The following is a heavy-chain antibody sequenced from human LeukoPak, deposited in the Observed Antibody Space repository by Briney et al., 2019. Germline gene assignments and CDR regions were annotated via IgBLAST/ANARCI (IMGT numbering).Heavy chain of an antibody. CDR1: GYTFSSHD. CDR3: ARGAPGGYDGPDFDY. D-gene: IGHD5-12*01. V-gene: IGHV1-8*01. J-gene: IGHJ4*02. CDR2: MNPNSGNT. Sequence: ASVKVSCKASGYTFSSHDINWVRQATGQGLEWMGWMNPNSGNTGYAQKFQGRVTMTRNTSISTAYMELSSLRSEDTAVYYCARGAPGGYDGPDFDYWGQGTLVTVSS.